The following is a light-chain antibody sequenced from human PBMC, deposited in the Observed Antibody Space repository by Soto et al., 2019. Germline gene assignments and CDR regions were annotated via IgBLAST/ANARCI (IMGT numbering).Light chain of an antibody. V-gene: IGKV3-11*01. J-gene: IGKJ2*01. CDR3: QQRSNGPLYT. CDR1: QSVSSY. Sequence: EIVLTQSPATLSLSPGERANLSCRASQSVSSYLAWYQQKPGQAPRLLISGASKRATGIPARFSGSGSGTDFTLTISSLEPEDFAVYYCQQRSNGPLYTFGQGTKLEIK. CDR2: GAS.